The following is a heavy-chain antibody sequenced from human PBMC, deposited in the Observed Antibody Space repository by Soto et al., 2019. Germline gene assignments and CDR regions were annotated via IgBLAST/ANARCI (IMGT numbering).Heavy chain of an antibody. Sequence: EVQLVESGGGLVKPGGSLRLSCAASGFTFSSYSMNWVRQAPGKGLEWVSSISSGSDHIVYADSVKGRFTISRDNAKNSLFLQMNSLTAEDTAVYYCARSPVGDAFNVWGQGTVVTVSS. J-gene: IGHJ3*01. CDR1: GFTFSSYS. V-gene: IGHV3-21*01. CDR3: ARSPVGDAFNV. CDR2: ISSGSDHI.